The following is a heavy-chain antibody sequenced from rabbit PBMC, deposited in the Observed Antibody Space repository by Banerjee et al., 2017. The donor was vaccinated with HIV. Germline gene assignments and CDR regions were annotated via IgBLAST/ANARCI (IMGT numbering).Heavy chain of an antibody. CDR2: IGAGSGTT. V-gene: IGHV1S45*01. D-gene: IGHD4-2*01. CDR1: GFTLSTYW. J-gene: IGHJ4*01. Sequence: EESGGDLVKPEGSLTLTCTASGFTLSTYWICWVRQAPGKGLEWIGCIGAGSGTTYYASWAKGRFTISKTSSTTVALQMTSLTAADTATYFCARGSAYAGAGYALWGQGTLVTVS. CDR3: ARGSAYAGAGYAL.